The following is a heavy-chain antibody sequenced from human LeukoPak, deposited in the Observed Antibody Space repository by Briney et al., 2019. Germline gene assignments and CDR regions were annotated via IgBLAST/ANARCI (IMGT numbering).Heavy chain of an antibody. Sequence: GGSLRLSCAASGFTFSSYDMHWVRQATGKGLEWVSAIGTAGDTYYPGSVKGRFTISRENAKNSLYLQMNRLRAGETAVYYCARAAYDSSGYFLADWGQGTLVTVSS. D-gene: IGHD3-22*01. CDR3: ARAAYDSSGYFLAD. CDR2: IGTAGDT. J-gene: IGHJ4*02. V-gene: IGHV3-13*01. CDR1: GFTFSSYD.